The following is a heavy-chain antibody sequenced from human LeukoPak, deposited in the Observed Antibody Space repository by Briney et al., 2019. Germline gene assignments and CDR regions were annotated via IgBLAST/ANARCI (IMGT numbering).Heavy chain of an antibody. CDR1: GGSISSYY. J-gene: IGHJ6*03. CDR2: IYHSGST. V-gene: IGHV4-38-2*02. CDR3: ARVLYYYYYMDV. Sequence: PSETLSLTCTVPGGSISSYYWGWIRQPPGKGLEWIGSIYHSGSTYYNPSLKSRVTISVDTSKNQFSLKLSSVTAADTAVYYCARVLYYYYYMDVWGKGTTVTVSS.